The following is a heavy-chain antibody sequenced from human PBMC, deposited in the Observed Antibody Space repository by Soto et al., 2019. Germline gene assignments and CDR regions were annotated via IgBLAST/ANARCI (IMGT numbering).Heavy chain of an antibody. CDR3: AREPLNDWSPRRPNSSFDY. J-gene: IGHJ4*02. Sequence: VKFPFSTACYTFPTYGISLGTQAPAPGLEWMGWISAYNGNTNYAQKLQGRVTMTTDTSTSTAYMELRSLRSDDTAVYYCAREPLNDWSPRRPNSSFDYWGRGTLVTVS. CDR1: CYTFPTYG. D-gene: IGHD3-9*01. CDR2: ISAYNGNT. V-gene: IGHV1-18*01.